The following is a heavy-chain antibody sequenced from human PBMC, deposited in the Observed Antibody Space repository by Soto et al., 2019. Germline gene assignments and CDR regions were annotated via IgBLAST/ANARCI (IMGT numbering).Heavy chain of an antibody. CDR1: GFTFSSYA. D-gene: IGHD6-13*01. CDR3: ARGGAADHFDY. CDR2: ISYDGSNK. Sequence: QVQLVESGGGVVQPGRSLRLSCAASGFTFSSYAMHWVRQAPGKGLEWVAVISYDGSNKYYADSVKGRFTISRDNSKNTLYLQMNSLRAEDTAVYYCARGGAADHFDYWGQGTLVTVSS. V-gene: IGHV3-30-3*01. J-gene: IGHJ4*02.